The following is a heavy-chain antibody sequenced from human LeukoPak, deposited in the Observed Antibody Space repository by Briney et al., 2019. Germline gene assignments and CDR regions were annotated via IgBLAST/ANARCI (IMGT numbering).Heavy chain of an antibody. Sequence: GASVKVSCKASGCTFTDYYMHWVRQAPGQGLEWMGWINPNSGGTDYAQKFQGRVTMTRDTSISTAYMELSRLRSDDTAVYYCATDYGDYESGYWGQGTLVTVSS. CDR2: INPNSGGT. V-gene: IGHV1-2*02. D-gene: IGHD4-17*01. J-gene: IGHJ4*02. CDR1: GCTFTDYY. CDR3: ATDYGDYESGY.